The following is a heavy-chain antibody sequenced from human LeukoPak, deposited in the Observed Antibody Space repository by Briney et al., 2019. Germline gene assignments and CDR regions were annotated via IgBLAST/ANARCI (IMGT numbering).Heavy chain of an antibody. CDR3: ARGVGYYDILTGRWDNWFDP. J-gene: IGHJ5*02. Sequence: SETLSLTCAVSGGSISSGGYSWRWIRQPPGKGLEWIGYIYHSGSTYYNRSLKSRVTISVARSKNQFSLKLSSVTAADTAVYYCARGVGYYDILTGRWDNWFDPWGQGTLVTVSS. D-gene: IGHD3-9*01. V-gene: IGHV4-30-2*01. CDR2: IYHSGST. CDR1: GGSISSGGYS.